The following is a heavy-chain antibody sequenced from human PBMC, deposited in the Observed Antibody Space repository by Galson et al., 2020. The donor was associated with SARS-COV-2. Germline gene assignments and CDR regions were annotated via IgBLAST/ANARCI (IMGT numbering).Heavy chain of an antibody. CDR2: AYRGDNT. D-gene: IGHD3-10*01. CDR3: ARDASGATPGAPLGFFDL. Sequence: GGSLRLSCTVSGFTVSNTYMNWVRQAPGKGLEWVSAAYRGDNTFYSKSVKGRFTISRDNSKNTVSLQMNSLGVDDTAVYYCARDASGATPGAPLGFFDLWGRGTLVTVSA. CDR1: GFTVSNTY. J-gene: IGHJ2*01. V-gene: IGHV3-53*01.